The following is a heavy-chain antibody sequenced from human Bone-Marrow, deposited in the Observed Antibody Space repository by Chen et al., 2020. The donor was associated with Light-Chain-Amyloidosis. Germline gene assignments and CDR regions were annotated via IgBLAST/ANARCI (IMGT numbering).Heavy chain of an antibody. Sequence: EVQLLESGGGLVQPGGSLRLSCAASGFTFSTYAMSWVRQAPGKGLEWVSAITGRGGSTYYADSVKGRFTISRDNSKNTLYLQMNSLRAEDTAVYYCARDVLCSSSNTCNDYWGQGTLVTVSS. J-gene: IGHJ4*02. CDR3: ARDVLCSSSNTCNDY. V-gene: IGHV3-23*01. D-gene: IGHD2-2*01. CDR2: ITGRGGST. CDR1: GFTFSTYA.